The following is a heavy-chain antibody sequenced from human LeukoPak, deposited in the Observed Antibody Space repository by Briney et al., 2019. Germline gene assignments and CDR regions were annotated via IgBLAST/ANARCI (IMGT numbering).Heavy chain of an antibody. Sequence: GGSLRLSCAASGFTFSGYWMHWVRQAPGKGLVWVSRINSGATSTSSADSVRGRFTISRDNAKNTLYLQMNSLRAEDTAVYYCARVNSLDAFDIWGQGTMVTVSS. CDR2: INSGATST. CDR1: GFTFSGYW. J-gene: IGHJ3*02. V-gene: IGHV3-74*01. CDR3: ARVNSLDAFDI.